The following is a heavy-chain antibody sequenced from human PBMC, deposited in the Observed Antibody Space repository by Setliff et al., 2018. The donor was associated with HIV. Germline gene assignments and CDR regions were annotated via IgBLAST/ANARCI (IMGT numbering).Heavy chain of an antibody. J-gene: IGHJ3*02. CDR2: IYTRGST. CDR1: GGSVSSFY. V-gene: IGHV4-4*07. CDR3: ARGLGGGFSLDAFDI. D-gene: IGHD2-15*01. Sequence: SETLSLTCTVSGGSVSSFYWSWIRQPAEKGLEWIGRIYTRGSTNSNPSLKGRVTVSVDTSKNHFSLELSSVTAADTAIYYCARGLGGGFSLDAFDIWGRGTMVTVSS.